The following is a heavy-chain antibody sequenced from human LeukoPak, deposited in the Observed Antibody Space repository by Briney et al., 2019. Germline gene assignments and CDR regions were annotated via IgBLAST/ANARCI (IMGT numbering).Heavy chain of an antibody. CDR2: ISGDGGST. V-gene: IGHV3-43*02. J-gene: IGHJ4*02. CDR1: GFTFDDYA. CDR3: AKVLTKYGSGWQMVGDY. Sequence: PGGSLRLSCAASGFTFDDYAMHWVRHAPGKGLEWVSLISGDGGSTYYADSVKGRFTISRDNSKNSLYLQMNSLRTEDTALYYCAKVLTKYGSGWQMVGDYWGQGTLVTVSS. D-gene: IGHD6-19*01.